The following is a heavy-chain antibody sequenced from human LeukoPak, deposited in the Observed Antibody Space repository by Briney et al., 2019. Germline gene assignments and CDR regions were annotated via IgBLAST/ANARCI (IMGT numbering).Heavy chain of an antibody. D-gene: IGHD3-10*01. CDR3: ARGTYYYGSGGYHHFDY. CDR1: GYTFTSYG. V-gene: IGHV1-18*01. CDR2: ISAYNGNT. Sequence: GASVKVSCKASGYTFTSYGISWVRQAPGQGLEWMGWISAYNGNTNYAQELQGRVTMTTDTSTSTAYMELRSLRSDDTAVYYCARGTYYYGSGGYHHFDYWGQGTLVTVSS. J-gene: IGHJ4*02.